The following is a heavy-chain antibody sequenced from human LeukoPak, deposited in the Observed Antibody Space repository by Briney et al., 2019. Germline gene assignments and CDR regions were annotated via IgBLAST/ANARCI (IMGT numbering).Heavy chain of an antibody. V-gene: IGHV4-61*02. Sequence: SETLSLTCTVSGGSISSGSYYWSWIRQPAGKGLERIGRIYTSGSTNYNPSLKSRVTISVDTSKNQFSLKVSSVTAADTAVYYCARDGGSYHGLDYWGQGTLVTVSS. CDR2: IYTSGST. CDR1: GGSISSGSYY. D-gene: IGHD1-26*01. CDR3: ARDGGSYHGLDY. J-gene: IGHJ4*02.